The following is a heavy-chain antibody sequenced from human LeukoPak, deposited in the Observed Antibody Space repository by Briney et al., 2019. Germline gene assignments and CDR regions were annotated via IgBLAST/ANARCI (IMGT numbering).Heavy chain of an antibody. J-gene: IGHJ4*02. D-gene: IGHD2-15*01. CDR3: ATHAGVASFDY. V-gene: IGHV4-39*01. CDR2: IYYTGST. CDR1: GGSISSSRYY. Sequence: SETLSLTCTVSGGSISSSRYYWGWIRQPPGKGLEWLGSIYYTGSTYYNQSLKSRVTISVDTAKKLFSLKLSSVTAADTAVYHCATHAGVASFDYWGQGTLVTVSS.